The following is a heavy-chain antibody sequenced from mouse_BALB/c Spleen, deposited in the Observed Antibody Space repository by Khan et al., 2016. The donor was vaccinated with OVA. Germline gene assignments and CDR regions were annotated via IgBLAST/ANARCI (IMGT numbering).Heavy chain of an antibody. Sequence: EVQLQQSGAELVKPGASVQLSCTASGFNIKDTYLHWVKQRPEQGLEWIGRIAPANGNTQYAPKFQGKATITSAPSSNPSYLQLNSLTSVGTAADDFGLACYDPGDFEVWSAETRDTVSS. J-gene: IGHJ1*01. D-gene: IGHD2-3*01. V-gene: IGHV14-3*02. CDR1: GFNIKDTY. CDR2: IAPANGNT. CDR3: GLACYDPGDFEV.